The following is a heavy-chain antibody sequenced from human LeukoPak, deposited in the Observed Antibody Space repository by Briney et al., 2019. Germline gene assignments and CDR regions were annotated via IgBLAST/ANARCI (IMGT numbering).Heavy chain of an antibody. D-gene: IGHD6-13*01. CDR3: AIPRSGYSSSSDAFDI. J-gene: IGHJ3*02. CDR1: GYTFTGYY. V-gene: IGHV1-2*02. CDR2: INPNSGGT. Sequence: ASVKVSCKASGYTFTGYYMHWVRQAPGQGLEWMGWINPNSGGTNYAQKFQGRVTMTRDTSISTAYMELSRLRSDDTAVYYCAIPRSGYSSSSDAFDIWGQGTMVTVSS.